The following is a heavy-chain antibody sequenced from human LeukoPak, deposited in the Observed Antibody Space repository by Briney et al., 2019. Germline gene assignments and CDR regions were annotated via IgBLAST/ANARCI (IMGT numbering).Heavy chain of an antibody. D-gene: IGHD6-19*01. V-gene: IGHV4-59*01. CDR3: VRGSGWYFL. J-gene: IGHJ4*02. Sequence: SETLSLTCTVSGGSISSYYWTWIRQPPGKGLEWVGYIYYSGSTNYNPSLKSRVTISVDTSKNQFSLKLNSVTAADTAVYYCVRGSGWYFLWGQGTLVTVSS. CDR2: IYYSGST. CDR1: GGSISSYY.